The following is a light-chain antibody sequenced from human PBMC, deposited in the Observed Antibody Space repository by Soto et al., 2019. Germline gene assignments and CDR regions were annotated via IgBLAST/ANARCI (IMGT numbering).Light chain of an antibody. V-gene: IGLV2-8*01. CDR1: SSDVGYYDY. J-gene: IGLJ1*01. CDR3: SSYPGSNHCV. Sequence: QSALTQSPSASGSPGQSVTISCTGTSSDVGYYDYVSWYQQHPGKAPKLVIYEVTKRPSGVPDRVSASKSGNTASLTVSGLRAQDEADYYCSSYPGSNHCVFGSGTKVTVL. CDR2: EVT.